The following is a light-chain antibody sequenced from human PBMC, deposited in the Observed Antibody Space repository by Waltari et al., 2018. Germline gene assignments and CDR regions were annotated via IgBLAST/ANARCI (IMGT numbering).Light chain of an antibody. V-gene: IGKV1-16*02. CDR3: QQYNSYPIT. CDR1: QGISNY. Sequence: DIQMTQSPSSLSGSVGDRVNITCRASQGISNYLACFQQKPGKALKSIIYAASSLQIGVPSKFSGTGSGTDFTLTISSLQPEDFATYYCQQYNSYPITFGQGTRLEIK. J-gene: IGKJ5*01. CDR2: AAS.